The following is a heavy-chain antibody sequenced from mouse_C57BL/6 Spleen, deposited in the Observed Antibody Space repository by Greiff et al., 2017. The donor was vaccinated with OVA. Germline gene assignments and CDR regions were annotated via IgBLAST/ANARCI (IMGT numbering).Heavy chain of an antibody. J-gene: IGHJ2*01. CDR1: GYTFTRYW. V-gene: IGHV1-69*01. CDR2: IDPSDSYT. D-gene: IGHD1-1*01. CDR3: ASSPITTVVSFDY. Sequence: QVQLQQPGAELVMPGASVKLSCKASGYTFTRYWMHWVKQRPGQGLEWIGEIDPSDSYTNYNQKFKGKSTLTVDKSSSTAYMQLSSLTSEDSAVNYCASSPITTVVSFDYWGQGTTLTVSS.